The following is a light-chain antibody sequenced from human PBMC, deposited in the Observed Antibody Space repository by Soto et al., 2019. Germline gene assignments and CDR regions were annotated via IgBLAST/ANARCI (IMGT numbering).Light chain of an antibody. CDR3: QHYNNWPYT. CDR1: QDTKSH. CDR2: RAS. V-gene: IGKV3-15*01. J-gene: IGKJ2*01. Sequence: EILMTQSPATLSVSPGERATLSCRASQDTKSHLPWYQQKPGQAPRLLISRASTRATGFPSRFSGSGSGTEFTLTISSLQSEDSEVYYCQHYNNWPYTFGPGTKVDIK.